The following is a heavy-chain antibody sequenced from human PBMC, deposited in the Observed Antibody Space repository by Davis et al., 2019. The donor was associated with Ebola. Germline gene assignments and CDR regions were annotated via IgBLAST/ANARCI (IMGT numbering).Heavy chain of an antibody. J-gene: IGHJ5*02. D-gene: IGHD3-10*01. Sequence: MPSETLSLTCTVSGGSISSSSYYWGWIRQPPGKGLEWIGIIYYSGSTYYNPSLKSRVTISVDTSKNQFSLKLSSVTAADTAVYYCARQIGFGELLFRWFDPWGQGTLVTVSS. CDR2: IYYSGST. CDR3: ARQIGFGELLFRWFDP. V-gene: IGHV4-39*01. CDR1: GGSISSSSYY.